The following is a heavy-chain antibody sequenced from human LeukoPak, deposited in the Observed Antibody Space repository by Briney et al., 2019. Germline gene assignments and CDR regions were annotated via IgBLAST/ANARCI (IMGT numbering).Heavy chain of an antibody. CDR3: AKRGVVIRVILVGFHKEAYYFDS. Sequence: GGSLRLSCAASGFTLSNYGMSWVRQAPGKGLEWVAGISDRGSRTNYADSVKGRFTISTDHPKNTLYLQMNSLRAEDTAVYFCAKRGVVIRVILVGFHKEAYYFDSRGQGALVTVSS. V-gene: IGHV3-23*01. J-gene: IGHJ4*02. CDR1: GFTLSNYG. D-gene: IGHD3-22*01. CDR2: ISDRGSRT.